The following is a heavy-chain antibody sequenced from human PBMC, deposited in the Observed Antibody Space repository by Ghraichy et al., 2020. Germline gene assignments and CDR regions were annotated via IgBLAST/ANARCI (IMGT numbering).Heavy chain of an antibody. CDR1: GDYIRSYY. D-gene: IGHD6-19*01. CDR3: ASDKYSSGSHYFDY. Sequence: SETLSLTCRVSGDYIRSYYWRWMRELPGKGLEWIGYIYDSGTTNYNPSLKSRVTISLDTSKNQFSLKLSSVTAADTAVYYCASDKYSSGSHYFDYWGRGNLVPVPP. V-gene: IGHV4-59*01. J-gene: IGHJ4*02. CDR2: IYDSGTT.